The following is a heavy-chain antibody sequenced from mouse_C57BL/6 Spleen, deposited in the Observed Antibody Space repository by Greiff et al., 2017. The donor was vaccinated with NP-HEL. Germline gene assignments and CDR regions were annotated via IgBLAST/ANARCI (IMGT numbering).Heavy chain of an antibody. CDR2: INPNNGGT. Sequence: EVQLQESGPELVKPGASVKIPCKASGYTFTDYNMDWVKQSHGKSLEWIGDINPNNGGTIYNQKFKGKATLTVDKSSSTAYMELRSLTSEDTAVYYCARRKYDYDGFDYWGQGTTLTVSS. D-gene: IGHD2-4*01. CDR1: GYTFTDYN. V-gene: IGHV1-18*01. J-gene: IGHJ2*01. CDR3: ARRKYDYDGFDY.